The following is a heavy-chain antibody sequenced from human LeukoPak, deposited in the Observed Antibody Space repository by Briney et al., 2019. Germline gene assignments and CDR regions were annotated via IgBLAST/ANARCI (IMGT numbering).Heavy chain of an antibody. CDR3: ARSQSGSYSDAFDV. V-gene: IGHV5-51*01. CDR1: GYTFTSYW. CDR2: IYPGDSDT. D-gene: IGHD1-26*01. J-gene: IGHJ3*01. Sequence: GESLKLSCKGSGYTFTSYWIGWVRQMPGKGLEWMGIIYPGDSDTRYSPSLQGQVTISADKSISTAYLQWSSLKASDTAMFYCARSQSGSYSDAFDVWGQGTMVTVSS.